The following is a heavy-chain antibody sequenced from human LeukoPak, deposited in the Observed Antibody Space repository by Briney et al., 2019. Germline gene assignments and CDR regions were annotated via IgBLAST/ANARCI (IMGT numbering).Heavy chain of an antibody. D-gene: IGHD3-22*01. V-gene: IGHV3-23*01. J-gene: IGHJ4*02. CDR3: AKSTPTYYYDSSGYYRPRPFDY. Sequence: GGSLRLSCAAYGFTFSIYAMSWVRQAPGKGLEWVSAISGSGGSTYYADSVKGRFTISRDNSKNTLYLQMNSLRAEDTAVYYCAKSTPTYYYDSSGYYRPRPFDYWGQGTLVTVSS. CDR2: ISGSGGST. CDR1: GFTFSIYA.